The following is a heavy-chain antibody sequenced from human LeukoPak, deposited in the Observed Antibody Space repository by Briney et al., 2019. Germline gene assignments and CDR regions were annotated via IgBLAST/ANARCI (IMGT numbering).Heavy chain of an antibody. CDR1: GGSISSGDYS. CDR3: ARVVVAGLDY. D-gene: IGHD6-19*01. Sequence: SSETLSLTCTVSGGSISSGDYSWSWIRQPSGKGLEWIGYIYYSGSTYYNPSLKSRVTISVDTSKNQFSLKLSSVTAADTAVYYRARVVVAGLDYWGQGTLVTVSS. CDR2: IYYSGST. J-gene: IGHJ4*02. V-gene: IGHV4-30-4*01.